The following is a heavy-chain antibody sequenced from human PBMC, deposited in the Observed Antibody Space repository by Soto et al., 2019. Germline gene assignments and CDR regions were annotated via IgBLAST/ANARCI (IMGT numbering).Heavy chain of an antibody. J-gene: IGHJ6*02. CDR3: ARVSGSYYYGMDV. V-gene: IGHV4-4*02. Sequence: PSETLSLTCAVSGGSISSSNWWSWVRQPPGKGLEWIGEIYHSGSTNYNPSLKSRVTISVDKSKNHFSLKLSSVTAADTAVYYCARVSGSYYYGMDVWGQGTTVTV. CDR1: GGSISSSNW. D-gene: IGHD1-26*01. CDR2: IYHSGST.